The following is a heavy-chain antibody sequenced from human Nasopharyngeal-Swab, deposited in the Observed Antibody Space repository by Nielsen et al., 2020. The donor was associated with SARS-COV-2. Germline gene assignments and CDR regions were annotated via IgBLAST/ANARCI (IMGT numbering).Heavy chain of an antibody. Sequence: GESLKISCAASGFTFSNYAMSWVRQAPGKGLEWVSAISGSGDSTYYTDSVKGRFTLSRDNSKNTLYLQMNSLRAEDTAIYHCAKDRAYYFGSGRSPWYFDLWGRGTLVTVSS. CDR2: ISGSGDST. D-gene: IGHD3-10*01. CDR3: AKDRAYYFGSGRSPWYFDL. V-gene: IGHV3-23*01. CDR1: GFTFSNYA. J-gene: IGHJ2*01.